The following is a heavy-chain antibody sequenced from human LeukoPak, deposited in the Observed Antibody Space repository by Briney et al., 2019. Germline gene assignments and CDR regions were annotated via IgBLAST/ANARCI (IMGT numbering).Heavy chain of an antibody. J-gene: IGHJ4*02. CDR2: INPNSGGT. CDR1: GYTFTGYY. V-gene: IGHV1-2*06. Sequence: GASVKVSCKASGYTFTGYYMHWVRQAPGQGLEWMGRINPNSGGTNYAQKFQGRVTMTRDTPISTAYMELSRLRSDDTAVYYCARIIAVAAKEVDYWGQGTLVTVSS. D-gene: IGHD6-19*01. CDR3: ARIIAVAAKEVDY.